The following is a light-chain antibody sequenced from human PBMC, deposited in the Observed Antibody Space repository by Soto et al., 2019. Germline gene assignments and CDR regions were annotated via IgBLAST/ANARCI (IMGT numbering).Light chain of an antibody. J-gene: IGLJ1*01. CDR1: SNDVGGYNY. Sequence: QSALTQPASVSGSPGQSITISCTGTSNDVGGYNYVSWYQQHPGKVPKLMIYEVSNRPSGVSIRFSASKSGNTASLTISGLQAEDEADYYCRSYTGSSTSVFGTGTKLTVL. CDR3: RSYTGSSTSV. CDR2: EVS. V-gene: IGLV2-14*01.